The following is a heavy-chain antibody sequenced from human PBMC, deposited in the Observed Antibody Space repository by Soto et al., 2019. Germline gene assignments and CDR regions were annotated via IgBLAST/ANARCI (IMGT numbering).Heavy chain of an antibody. Sequence: WGSLRLSCAASGFTFSSYAMSWVRQAPGKGLEWVSAISGSGGSTYYADSVKGRFTISRDNSKNTLYLQMNSLRAEDTAVYYCAKASYYDFWSGYSEYYYYYGMDVWGQGTTVTVSS. D-gene: IGHD3-3*01. CDR1: GFTFSSYA. CDR3: AKASYYDFWSGYSEYYYYYGMDV. J-gene: IGHJ6*02. V-gene: IGHV3-23*01. CDR2: ISGSGGST.